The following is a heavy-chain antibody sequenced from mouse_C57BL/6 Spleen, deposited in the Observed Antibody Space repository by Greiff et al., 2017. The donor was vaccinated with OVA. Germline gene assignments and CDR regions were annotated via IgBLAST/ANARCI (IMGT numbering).Heavy chain of an antibody. D-gene: IGHD4-1*01. CDR1: GYTFTDYE. Sequence: VQVVESGAELVRPGASVTLSCKASGYTFTDYEMHWVKQTPVHGLEWIGAIDPETGGTAYNQKFKGKAILTADKSSSTAYMELRSLTSEDSAVYYYTSMNWPLEDWGQGTTLTVSS. CDR3: TSMNWPLED. J-gene: IGHJ2*01. CDR2: IDPETGGT. V-gene: IGHV1-15*01.